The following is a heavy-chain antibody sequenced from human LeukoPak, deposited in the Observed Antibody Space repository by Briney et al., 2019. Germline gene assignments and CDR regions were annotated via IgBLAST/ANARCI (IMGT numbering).Heavy chain of an antibody. D-gene: IGHD3-10*01. CDR2: IYYSGST. CDR1: GGSISSYY. J-gene: IGHJ6*03. V-gene: IGHV4-59*01. Sequence: VKPSEILSLTCTVSGGSISSYYWSWIRQPPGKGLEWIGYIYYSGSTNYNPSLKSRVTISVDTSKNQFSLKLSSVTAADTAVYYCARHGDLYYYYYMDVWGKGTTVTVSS. CDR3: ARHGDLYYYYYMDV.